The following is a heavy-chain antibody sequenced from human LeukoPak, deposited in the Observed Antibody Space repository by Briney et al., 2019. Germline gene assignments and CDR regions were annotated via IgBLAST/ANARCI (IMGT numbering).Heavy chain of an antibody. V-gene: IGHV1-8*01. D-gene: IGHD2-21*02. CDR1: GYTFTSYD. CDR3: ARVVVVTAGSYWYFDL. Sequence: ASVKVSCKASGYTFTSYDINWVRQATGQGLEWMGWMNPNSGNTGYAQKFQGRVTMTRNTSISTAYMELSSLRSEDTAVYYCARVVVVTAGSYWYFDLWGRGTLVTVSS. J-gene: IGHJ2*01. CDR2: MNPNSGNT.